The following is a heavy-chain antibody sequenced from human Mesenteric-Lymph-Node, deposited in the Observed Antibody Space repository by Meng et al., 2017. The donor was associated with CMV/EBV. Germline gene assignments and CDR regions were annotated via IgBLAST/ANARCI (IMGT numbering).Heavy chain of an antibody. CDR2: IYSGGST. CDR3: ARALTWECSSTSCSTGEWFDP. CDR1: GFTVSSNY. Sequence: GESLKISCAASGFTVSSNYMSWVRQAPGKGLEWVSVIYSGGSTYYADSVKGRFTISRDNSKNTLYLQMNSLRAEDTAVYYCARALTWECSSTSCSTGEWFDPWGQGTLVTVSS. V-gene: IGHV3-53*01. D-gene: IGHD2-2*01. J-gene: IGHJ5*02.